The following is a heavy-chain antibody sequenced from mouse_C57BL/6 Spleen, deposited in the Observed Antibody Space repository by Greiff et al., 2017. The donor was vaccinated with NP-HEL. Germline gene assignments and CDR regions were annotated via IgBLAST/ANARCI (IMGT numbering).Heavy chain of an antibody. CDR1: GYSITSGYF. J-gene: IGHJ4*01. CDR3: ARGGYDGAKDD. D-gene: IGHD2-2*01. V-gene: IGHV3-6*01. CDR2: ISYDGSN. Sequence: EVQLVESGPGLVKPSQSLSLTCSVTGYSITSGYFWNWIRQFPGNKLEWLGYISYDGSNNYNPSLKNRISITRDTSKNQFFLKLNYVTTEDTATNYSARGGYDGAKDDWGQGTTVTVSS.